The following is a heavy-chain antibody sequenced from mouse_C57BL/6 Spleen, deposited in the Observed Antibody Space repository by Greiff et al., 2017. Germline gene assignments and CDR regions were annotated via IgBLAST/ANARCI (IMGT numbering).Heavy chain of an antibody. D-gene: IGHD4-1*01. CDR3: ARHNWDGAWFAY. CDR1: GFTFSSYT. CDR2: ISGGGGNT. Sequence: EVMLVESGGGLVKPGGSLKLSCAASGFTFSSYTMSWVRQTPEKRLEWVATISGGGGNTYYPDSVKGRFTISRDNAKNTLYLQMSSLRSEDTALYYCARHNWDGAWFAYWGQGTLVTVSA. J-gene: IGHJ3*01. V-gene: IGHV5-9*01.